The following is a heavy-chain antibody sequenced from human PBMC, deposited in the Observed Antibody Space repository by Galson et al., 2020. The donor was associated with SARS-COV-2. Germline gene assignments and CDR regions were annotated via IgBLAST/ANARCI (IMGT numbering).Heavy chain of an antibody. V-gene: IGHV4-39*01. D-gene: IGHD3-9*01. Sequence: SETLSLTCTVSGGSISSSNYYWGWVRQPPGEGLEWIGSIYYTERNYYNPSLTSRVTMSVDTSRNQFSLKLSSVTAADTAVYYCARQILTGYYSFYYFDFWGQGTLVTVSS. CDR1: GGSISSSNYY. J-gene: IGHJ4*02. CDR2: IYYTERN. CDR3: ARQILTGYYSFYYFDF.